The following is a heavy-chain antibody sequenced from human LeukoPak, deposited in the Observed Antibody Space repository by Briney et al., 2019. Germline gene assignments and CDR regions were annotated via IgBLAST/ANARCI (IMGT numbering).Heavy chain of an antibody. Sequence: GSLRLSCAASGFTFSDHYMDWVRQPPGKGLEWIGSIYYSGTTKYNPSLKSRVTISVDNSNNKFSLRLSSVTAADTALYYCARGTLYSGWSYYFDSWGQGTLVTVSS. CDR2: IYYSGTT. V-gene: IGHV4-38-2*01. CDR3: ARGTLYSGWSYYFDS. J-gene: IGHJ4*02. CDR1: GFTFSDHY. D-gene: IGHD6-19*01.